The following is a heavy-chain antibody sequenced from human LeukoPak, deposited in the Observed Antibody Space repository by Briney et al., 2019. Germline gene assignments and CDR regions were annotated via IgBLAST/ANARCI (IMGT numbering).Heavy chain of an antibody. V-gene: IGHV3-74*01. CDR1: GFTFSSYW. CDR3: TRINYG. Sequence: GGSLRLSCAASGFTFSSYWMHWVRQAPGKGLMWVSRINSDGSTTSYADSVKGRFTISRDNAKNALYLQMNSLRVEDTAVYYCTRINYGWGQGTLVTVSS. CDR2: INSDGSTT. J-gene: IGHJ4*02. D-gene: IGHD3-16*01.